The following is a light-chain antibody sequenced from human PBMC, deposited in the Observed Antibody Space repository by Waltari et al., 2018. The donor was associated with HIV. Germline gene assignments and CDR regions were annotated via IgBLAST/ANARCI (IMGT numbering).Light chain of an antibody. CDR3: QQYHNWPFT. CDR2: GAS. CDR1: QNIKNN. J-gene: IGKJ3*01. Sequence: EIVMTQSPATLSASPGERATLSCRPSQNIKNNLAWYQQKPGQAPRPLIHGASTTDTGISARFSGSGSGTEFSLTIGSLQSEDFAVYYCQQYHNWPFTFGPGTRVEMK. V-gene: IGKV3-15*01.